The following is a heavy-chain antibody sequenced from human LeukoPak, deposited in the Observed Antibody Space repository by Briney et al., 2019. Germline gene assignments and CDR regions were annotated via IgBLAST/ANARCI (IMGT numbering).Heavy chain of an antibody. Sequence: GGSLRLSCAASGFTFSSYWMHWVRQAPGKGLVWVSRINSDGSSTSYADSVKGRFTISRDNAKNTLYLQMNSLRAEDTAVYYCARDPSHGYAFWSGYYFDYWGQGTLVTVSS. CDR2: INSDGSST. D-gene: IGHD3-3*01. J-gene: IGHJ4*02. V-gene: IGHV3-74*01. CDR3: ARDPSHGYAFWSGYYFDY. CDR1: GFTFSSYW.